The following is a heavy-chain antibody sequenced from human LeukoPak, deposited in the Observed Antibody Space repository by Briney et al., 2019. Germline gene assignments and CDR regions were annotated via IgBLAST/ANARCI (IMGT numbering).Heavy chain of an antibody. J-gene: IGHJ6*02. D-gene: IGHD3-9*01. CDR2: IYYSGST. V-gene: IGHV4-59*01. Sequence: SETLSLTCTVSGGSISSYYWSWIRQPPGKGLKGIGYIYYSGSTNYNPSLKSRVTISVDTSKNQFSLKLSSVTAADTAVYYCARVPSYYDILTGPYYYYGMDVWGQGTTVTVSS. CDR1: GGSISSYY. CDR3: ARVPSYYDILTGPYYYYGMDV.